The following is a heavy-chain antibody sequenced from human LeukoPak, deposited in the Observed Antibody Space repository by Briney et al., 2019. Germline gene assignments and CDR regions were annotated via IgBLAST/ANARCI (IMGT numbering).Heavy chain of an antibody. CDR1: GFTVSSNY. Sequence: PGGSLRLSCAASGFTVSSNYMSWVRQAPGRGLEWVSVIYSGGITYYADSVKGRFTISRDNAKNTLYLQMNSLRAEDTAVYYCARSHSSRLDWGQGTLVTVSS. CDR2: IYSGGIT. D-gene: IGHD6-13*01. J-gene: IGHJ4*02. CDR3: ARSHSSRLD. V-gene: IGHV3-53*01.